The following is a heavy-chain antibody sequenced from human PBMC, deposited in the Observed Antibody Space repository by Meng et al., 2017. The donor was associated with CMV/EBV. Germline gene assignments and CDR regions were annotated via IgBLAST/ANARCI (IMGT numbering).Heavy chain of an antibody. V-gene: IGHV3-30*02. D-gene: IGHD3-22*01. Sequence: GGSLRLSCAASGFTFSSYGMHWVRQAPGKGLEWVAFIRYDGSNKYYADSVKGRFTISRDNSKNTLYLQMNSLRAEDTAVYYCAKDLGGHRGYYYDSSGPLPGDYWGQG. CDR1: GFTFSSYG. CDR2: IRYDGSNK. J-gene: IGHJ4*02. CDR3: AKDLGGHRGYYYDSSGPLPGDY.